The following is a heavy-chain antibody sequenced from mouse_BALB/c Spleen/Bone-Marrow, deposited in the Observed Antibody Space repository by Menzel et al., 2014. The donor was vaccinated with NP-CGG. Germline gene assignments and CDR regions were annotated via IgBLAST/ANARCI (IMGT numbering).Heavy chain of an antibody. J-gene: IGHJ4*01. CDR2: IYSNGGST. Sequence: EVQVVESGGGLVQPGGSLKLSCAASGFTFSSYGMSWVRQTPDKRLELVATIYSNGGSTYYPDSVKGRFTISRDNSKNTLYLQMSSLKSEDTAKYYCARIWAYYAMDYWGQGTSVTVSS. CDR3: ARIWAYYAMDY. V-gene: IGHV5-6-3*01. CDR1: GFTFSSYG. D-gene: IGHD4-1*01.